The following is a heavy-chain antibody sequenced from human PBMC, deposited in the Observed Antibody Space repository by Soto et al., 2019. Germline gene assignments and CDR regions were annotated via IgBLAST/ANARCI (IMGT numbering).Heavy chain of an antibody. CDR2: INYSSSTI. V-gene: IGHV3-48*04. J-gene: IGHJ6*02. CDR1: GFTFSTYG. D-gene: IGHD3-3*01. Sequence: GGSLRLSCAASGFTFSTYGMTWVRQAPGKGLEWLSYINYSSSTIYYADSVKGRFTISRDNAKNSLYLQMNSLRAEDTAVYYCARDRYSYYDFWSGSLPYYYYGMDVWGQGTTVTVSS. CDR3: ARDRYSYYDFWSGSLPYYYYGMDV.